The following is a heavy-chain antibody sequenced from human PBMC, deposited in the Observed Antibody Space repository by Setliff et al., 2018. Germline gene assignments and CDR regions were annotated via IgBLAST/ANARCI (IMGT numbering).Heavy chain of an antibody. Sequence: ASVKVSCKASGYTFSSYAMNWVRQAPGQGLEWMGWINTNTGNPTYAQDFTGRFVFSLDTSVSTAYLQISSLKAEDTAVYYCARGGEIITIFGVVTPDFYYYMDVWGTGTTVTVSS. CDR2: INTNTGNP. CDR1: GYTFSSYA. V-gene: IGHV7-4-1*02. CDR3: ARGGEIITIFGVVTPDFYYYMDV. J-gene: IGHJ6*03. D-gene: IGHD3-3*01.